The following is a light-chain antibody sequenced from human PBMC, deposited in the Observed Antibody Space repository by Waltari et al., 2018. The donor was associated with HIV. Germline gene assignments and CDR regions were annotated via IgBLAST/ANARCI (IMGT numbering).Light chain of an antibody. CDR3: ATWDSSLSAGV. J-gene: IGLJ2*01. Sequence: TQPPSVSAAPGQKVTISCSGSSSNIGNNLVSWYQQLPGTAPKLLIFENNKRPSGIPDRFSGSKSGTSATLGITGLQTGDEAEYYCATWDSSLSAGVFGGGTKLTVL. CDR2: ENN. V-gene: IGLV1-51*02. CDR1: SSNIGNNL.